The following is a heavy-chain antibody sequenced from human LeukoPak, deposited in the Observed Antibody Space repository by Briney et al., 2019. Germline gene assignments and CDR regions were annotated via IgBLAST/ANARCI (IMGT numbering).Heavy chain of an antibody. D-gene: IGHD5-24*01. J-gene: IGHJ4*02. CDR2: IKEDGSEK. Sequence: PEGSLRLSCAASEFTFNRYWMSWVRQAPGKGLEGVANIKEDGSEKYYVDSVKGRFTISRDNAKNSLYLQMNSLRAEDTAVYYCARGWAHFDYWGQETLVTVSS. CDR3: ARGWAHFDY. CDR1: EFTFNRYW. V-gene: IGHV3-7*01.